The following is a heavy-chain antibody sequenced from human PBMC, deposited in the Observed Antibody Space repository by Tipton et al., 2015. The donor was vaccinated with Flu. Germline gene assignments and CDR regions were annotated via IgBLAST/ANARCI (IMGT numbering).Heavy chain of an antibody. Sequence: QLVQSGGGLIQPGGSLRLSCAVSGFTVSTSFMSWVRQAPGKGLEWVSIIYSGGTTYYADSVKGRFTISRDNSKNTLFLQMDSLRAEDTAVYYCAREFYESARHYYYGMDVWGQGTTVTVSS. D-gene: IGHD3-22*01. V-gene: IGHV3-53*01. CDR3: AREFYESARHYYYGMDV. J-gene: IGHJ6*02. CDR1: GFTVSTSF. CDR2: IYSGGTT.